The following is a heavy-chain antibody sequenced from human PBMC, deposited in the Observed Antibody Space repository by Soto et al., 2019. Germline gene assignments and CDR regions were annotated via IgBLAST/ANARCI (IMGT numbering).Heavy chain of an antibody. V-gene: IGHV3-23*01. J-gene: IGHJ3*02. CDR3: AESGVGVTNAFDI. Sequence: GGSLRLSCAASGFTFSSYAMSWVRQAPGKGLEWVSAISGSGGSTYYADSVKGRFTISRDNSKNTLYLQMNSLRAEDTAVYYCAESGVGVTNAFDIWGQGTMVTVSS. CDR2: ISGSGGST. D-gene: IGHD1-26*01. CDR1: GFTFSSYA.